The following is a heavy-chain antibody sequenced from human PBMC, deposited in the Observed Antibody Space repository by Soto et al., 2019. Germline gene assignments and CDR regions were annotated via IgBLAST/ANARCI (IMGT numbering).Heavy chain of an antibody. Sequence: QVQLQESGPGLVKPSETLSLTCTVSGGSISSYYWSWIRQPPGKGLEWIGYIYYSGSTNYNPSLKSRVTISVDTSKNQFSLKLSSVTAADTAVYYCVSYYYGSGSHTLGAYFQHWGQGTLVTVSS. CDR1: GGSISSYY. J-gene: IGHJ1*01. V-gene: IGHV4-59*01. CDR3: VSYYYGSGSHTLGAYFQH. D-gene: IGHD3-10*01. CDR2: IYYSGST.